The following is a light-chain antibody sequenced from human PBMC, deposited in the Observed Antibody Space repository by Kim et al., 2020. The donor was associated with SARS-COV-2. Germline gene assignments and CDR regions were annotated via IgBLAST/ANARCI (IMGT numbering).Light chain of an antibody. Sequence: PSQPANIPCSGDALPKQYANWFQPKPGPAPIVLLYEDTERPSGIPERFSGSTSGTTVTLTISAVQAEDEADYYCQSADSSDTFWVFGGGTQLTVL. CDR1: ALPKQY. CDR3: QSADSSDTFWV. V-gene: IGLV3-25*03. CDR2: EDT. J-gene: IGLJ3*02.